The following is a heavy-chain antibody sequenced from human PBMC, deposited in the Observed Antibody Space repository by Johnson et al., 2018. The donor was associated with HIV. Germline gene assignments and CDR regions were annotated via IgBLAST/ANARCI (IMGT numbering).Heavy chain of an antibody. D-gene: IGHD3-3*01. V-gene: IGHV3-20*03. Sequence: FTFDDFGMSWVRQAPGKGLEWVSGLNWNGGTTFYADAVKGRFTISRDNAKNSLYLQMNSLRAEDTALYYCARPIFGVVSSPVDAFGVWGQGTMVTVSS. J-gene: IGHJ3*01. CDR3: ARPIFGVVSSPVDAFGV. CDR1: FTFDDFG. CDR2: LNWNGGTT.